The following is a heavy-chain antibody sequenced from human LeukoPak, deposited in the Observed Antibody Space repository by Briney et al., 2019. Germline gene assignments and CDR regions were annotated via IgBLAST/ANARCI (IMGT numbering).Heavy chain of an antibody. V-gene: IGHV5-51*01. CDR1: GYSSTDYW. D-gene: IGHD1-14*01. CDR2: IYPCDSDT. J-gene: IGHJ4*02. CDR3: ARRDPLTTPGY. Sequence: GAALKTSCKASGYSSTDYWIVWVSHLPGKGLGWMGIIYPCDSDTRYSPSFQGPVTISADTSNSTAYLQGSRLKVPDTAMYYCARRDPLTTPGYWGRGTLLSVSS.